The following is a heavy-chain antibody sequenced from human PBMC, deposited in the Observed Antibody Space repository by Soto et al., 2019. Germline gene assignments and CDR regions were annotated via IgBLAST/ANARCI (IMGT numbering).Heavy chain of an antibody. CDR1: GYTFTGYY. D-gene: IGHD2-2*01. Sequence: ASVKVSCKASGYTFTGYYMHWVRQAPGQGLEWMGWINPNSGGTNYAQKFQGWVTMTRDTSISTAYMELSRLRSDDTAVYYCARGRVCSSTSCYFDYWGQGTLVTVSS. V-gene: IGHV1-2*04. J-gene: IGHJ4*02. CDR2: INPNSGGT. CDR3: ARGRVCSSTSCYFDY.